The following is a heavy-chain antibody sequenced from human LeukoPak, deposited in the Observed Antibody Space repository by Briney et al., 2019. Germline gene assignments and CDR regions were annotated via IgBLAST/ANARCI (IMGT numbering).Heavy chain of an antibody. CDR1: GFTFSSYG. CDR2: IWYDGSNK. CDR3: AKDRSRTIPGVVVTD. D-gene: IGHD3-22*01. V-gene: IGHV3-33*06. J-gene: IGHJ4*02. Sequence: GGSLRLSCAASGFTFSSYGMHWVRQAPGKGLEWVAVIWYDGSNKYYADSVKGRFTISRDNSKNTLYLQMNSLRAEDTAVYYCAKDRSRTIPGVVVTDWGQGTLVTVSS.